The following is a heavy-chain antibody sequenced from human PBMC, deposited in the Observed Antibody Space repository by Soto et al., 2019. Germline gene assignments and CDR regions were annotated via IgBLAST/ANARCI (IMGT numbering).Heavy chain of an antibody. Sequence: QVQLVESGGGVVQPGRSLRLSCAASGFTFSSYGMHWVRQAPGKGLEWVAVISYDGRNKYYSDSVKGRFTISRDNSKNPLYLQMNSLSAEDTAVYYCAKDHWGDSSGYYEVDYWGQGTLVTVSS. V-gene: IGHV3-30*18. D-gene: IGHD3-22*01. CDR1: GFTFSSYG. J-gene: IGHJ4*02. CDR2: ISYDGRNK. CDR3: AKDHWGDSSGYYEVDY.